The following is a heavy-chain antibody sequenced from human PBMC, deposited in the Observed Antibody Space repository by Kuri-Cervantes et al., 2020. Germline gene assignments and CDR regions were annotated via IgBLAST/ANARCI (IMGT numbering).Heavy chain of an antibody. CDR1: GFTFSSSA. CDR2: IRYDGSNK. CDR3: ARADASGSYSFYWYFDL. V-gene: IGHV3-30*02. D-gene: IGHD3-10*01. J-gene: IGHJ2*01. Sequence: LSLTCAASGFTFSSSAMSWVRQAPGKGLEWVTFIRYDGSNKYYVDSVKGRFTISRDNSKNTLYLQMNSLRTEDTAVYSCARADASGSYSFYWYFDLWGRGTLVTVSS.